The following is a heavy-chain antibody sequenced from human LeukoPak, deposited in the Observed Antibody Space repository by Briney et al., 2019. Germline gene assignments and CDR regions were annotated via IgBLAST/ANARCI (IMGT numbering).Heavy chain of an antibody. V-gene: IGHV3-7*04. CDR1: GFTFSSYW. Sequence: GGSLRLSCAASGFTFSSYWVSWVRQAPGKGLEWVANIKQDGSEKYYVDSVKGRFTISRDNAKNSLYLPMNSLRAEDTAVDYCARATGDYYYYYHMDVWGRGTTVTVSS. CDR3: ARATGDYYYYYHMDV. CDR2: IKQDGSEK. D-gene: IGHD7-27*01. J-gene: IGHJ6*03.